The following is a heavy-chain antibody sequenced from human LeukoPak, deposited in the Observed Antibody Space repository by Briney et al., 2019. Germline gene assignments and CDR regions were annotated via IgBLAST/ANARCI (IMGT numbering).Heavy chain of an antibody. CDR3: ARGAVSVAAARY. Sequence: SETLSLTRTVSGGSISSYYWSWIRQPPGKGLEWIGYIYYSGSTNYNPSLKSRVTISVDTSKNQFSLKLSSVTAADTAVYYCARGAVSVAAARYWGQGTLVTVSS. D-gene: IGHD6-13*01. CDR2: IYYSGST. V-gene: IGHV4-59*01. CDR1: GGSISSYY. J-gene: IGHJ4*02.